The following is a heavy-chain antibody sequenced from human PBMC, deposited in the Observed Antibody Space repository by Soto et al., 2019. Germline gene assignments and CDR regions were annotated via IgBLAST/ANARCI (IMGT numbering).Heavy chain of an antibody. CDR1: GGSISXXX. CDR3: XXXXXXXXXXXXXXXXXXV. J-gene: IGHJ6*02. Sequence: QVQLQESGPGLVKPSETLSLTCTVSGGSISXXXXXXXXXXXXXGXXXXGYIYYSGSTNYNPSLKSRVTISVDTSKNQFSLKLXXVTXXXXXXXXXXXXXXXXXXXXXXXXXXXVWGQGTTVTVSS. CDR2: IYYSGST. V-gene: IGHV4-59*01.